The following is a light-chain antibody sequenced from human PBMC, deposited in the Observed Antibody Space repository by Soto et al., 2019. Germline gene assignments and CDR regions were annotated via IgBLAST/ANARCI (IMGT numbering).Light chain of an antibody. CDR3: QLYGSSPLT. Sequence: EIVLTQSPGTLSLTPAERATLSCRASQSVSSSYLAWYQQKPGQAPRLLIYGASSRATGIPDRFSGSGSGTDFTLTISRLEPEDFAVYYCQLYGSSPLTFGGGTKVEIK. J-gene: IGKJ4*01. CDR2: GAS. V-gene: IGKV3-20*01. CDR1: QSVSSSY.